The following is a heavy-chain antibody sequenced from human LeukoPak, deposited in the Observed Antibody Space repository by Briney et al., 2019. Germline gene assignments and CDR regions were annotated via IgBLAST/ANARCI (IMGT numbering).Heavy chain of an antibody. CDR1: GYTFSGYF. CDR2: IHPYRGGT. CDR3: ARVLGDCSGGSNCYESLGY. Sequence: ASVKVSCKASGYTFSGYFMHWVRQAPGQGLEWMGRIHPYRGGTNYAQKFQGRVTMTRDTSISTAYMELSRLTSDDTGVYYCARVLGDCSGGSNCYESLGYWGQGTLVTVSS. J-gene: IGHJ4*02. V-gene: IGHV1-2*05. D-gene: IGHD2-15*01.